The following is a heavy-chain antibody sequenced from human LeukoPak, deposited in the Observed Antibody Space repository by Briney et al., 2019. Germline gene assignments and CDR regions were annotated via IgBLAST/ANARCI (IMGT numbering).Heavy chain of an antibody. CDR1: GYSFTSYW. D-gene: IGHD6-19*01. V-gene: IGHV3-53*01. J-gene: IGHJ4*02. CDR2: IYGGGST. Sequence: GESLKISCKGSGYSFTSYWIGWGRQAPGKGLEWVSVIYGGGSTYYADSVKGRFTISRDTPKNTLYLQMNSLRVEDTAVYYCASWPVGWYGEDSWGQGTLVTVSS. CDR3: ASWPVGWYGEDS.